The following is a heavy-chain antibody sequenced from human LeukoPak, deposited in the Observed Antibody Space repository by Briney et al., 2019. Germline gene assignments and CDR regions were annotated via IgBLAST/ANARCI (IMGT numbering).Heavy chain of an antibody. J-gene: IGHJ6*02. Sequence: QPGRSLRLSCAASGFTFSSYGMHWVRQAPGKGLEWGAVIWYDGSNKYYADSVKGRFTISRDNSKNTLYLQMNSLRAEDTAVYYCAKVEEYYYDSSGSYGMDVWGQGTTVTVSS. CDR1: GFTFSSYG. CDR2: IWYDGSNK. CDR3: AKVEEYYYDSSGSYGMDV. V-gene: IGHV3-33*06. D-gene: IGHD3-22*01.